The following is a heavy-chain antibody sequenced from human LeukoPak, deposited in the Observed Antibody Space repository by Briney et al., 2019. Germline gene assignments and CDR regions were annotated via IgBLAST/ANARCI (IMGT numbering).Heavy chain of an antibody. D-gene: IGHD5-12*01. Sequence: SGTLSLTCAVSGGSIISGNWWSWVRQPPGKGLEWIGEIYHSGRTNYNPSLKSRVTISLDKSKNQFSLNLSSVTAADTALYYCASSDGLPPRSDSSYDVFDYWGQGTLVTVSS. CDR2: IYHSGRT. J-gene: IGHJ4*02. CDR3: ASSDGLPPRSDSSYDVFDY. V-gene: IGHV4-4*02. CDR1: GGSIISGNW.